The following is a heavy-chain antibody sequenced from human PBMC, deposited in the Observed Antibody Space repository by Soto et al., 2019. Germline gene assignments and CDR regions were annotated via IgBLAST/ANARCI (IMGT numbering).Heavy chain of an antibody. CDR2: IHYSGST. Sequence: QVQLQESGPGLVKPSETLSLTCTVSGGSISSYYWSWIRQPPGKGLEWIGHIHYSGSTNYNPSLRSRVTISVVTSQNQFSLKLRSVTAADTAVYYCARHVTVAVAGTGFDYWGQGTLVTVSS. CDR1: GGSISSYY. CDR3: ARHVTVAVAGTGFDY. J-gene: IGHJ4*02. V-gene: IGHV4-59*08. D-gene: IGHD6-19*01.